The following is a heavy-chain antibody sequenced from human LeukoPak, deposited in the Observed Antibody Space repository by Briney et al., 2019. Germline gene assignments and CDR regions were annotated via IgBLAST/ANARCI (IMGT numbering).Heavy chain of an antibody. CDR2: TYYRSKWYY. CDR1: GDSVSSNTGG. J-gene: IGHJ4*02. CDR3: ARGGLVRSPRGYFDF. Sequence: SQTLSLTCAISGDSVSSNTGGWNWIRQSPSRGLEWLVRTYYRSKWYYDYAVSVKSRISINPDTSKNQFSLQLNSVTPDDTAVYYCARGGLVRSPRGYFDFWGQGTLVTVSS. V-gene: IGHV6-1*01. D-gene: IGHD1-26*01.